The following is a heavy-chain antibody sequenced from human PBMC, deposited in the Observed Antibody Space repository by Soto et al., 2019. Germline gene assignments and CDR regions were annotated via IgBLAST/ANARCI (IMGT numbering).Heavy chain of an antibody. CDR1: GFTVSSNY. D-gene: IGHD3-22*01. CDR2: IYSGGST. V-gene: IGHV3-66*01. CDR3: VRMGDSSGYSGWFDP. J-gene: IGHJ5*02. Sequence: GGSLRLSCAASGFTVSSNYMSWVRQAPGKGLEWVSVIYSGGSTYYADSVKGRFTISRDNSKNTLYLQMNSLRAEDTAVYYCVRMGDSSGYSGWFDPWGQGTLVTVSS.